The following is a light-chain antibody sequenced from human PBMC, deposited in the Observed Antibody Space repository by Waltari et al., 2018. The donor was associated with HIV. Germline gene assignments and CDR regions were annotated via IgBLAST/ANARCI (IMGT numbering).Light chain of an antibody. CDR1: QSVSSSS. V-gene: IGKV3-20*01. CDR3: QPYGRSLGLT. J-gene: IGKJ4*01. Sequence: EIVLTQSPGTLSLSPGERATLSCRASQSVSSSSLAWYQQKPGQAPRLLISYASSRATGIPDRFSCSGSWTDFTLTISKPEPEDFAVYICQPYGRSLGLTFGGGTKVEIK. CDR2: YAS.